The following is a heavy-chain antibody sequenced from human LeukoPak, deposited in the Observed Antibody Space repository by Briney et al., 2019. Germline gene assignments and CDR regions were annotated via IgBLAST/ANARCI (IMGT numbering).Heavy chain of an antibody. CDR3: ARHQRAEGYAFDV. CDR1: GGSISSYY. V-gene: IGHV4-59*08. J-gene: IGHJ3*01. D-gene: IGHD1-1*01. Sequence: PSETLSLTFTVSGGSISSYYWSWIRPPPGKGLEWIGYIYYSGSTNYNPSLKSRVTISVDTSKNQFSLKLGSVTAADTAVYYCARHQRAEGYAFDVWGQGTMVTVSS. CDR2: IYYSGST.